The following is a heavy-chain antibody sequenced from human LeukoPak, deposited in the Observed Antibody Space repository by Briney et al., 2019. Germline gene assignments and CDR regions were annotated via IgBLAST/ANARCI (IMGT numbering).Heavy chain of an antibody. Sequence: PSETLSLTCAVYGGSFSGYYWSWIRQPPGKGLEWIGEINHGGSTNYNPSLKSRVTMSVDTSKNQFSLKMTSVTAADTAVYYCARGPHCSGGSCYSPAFDYWGQGTLVAVSS. V-gene: IGHV4-34*01. D-gene: IGHD2-15*01. J-gene: IGHJ4*02. CDR2: INHGGST. CDR3: ARGPHCSGGSCYSPAFDY. CDR1: GGSFSGYY.